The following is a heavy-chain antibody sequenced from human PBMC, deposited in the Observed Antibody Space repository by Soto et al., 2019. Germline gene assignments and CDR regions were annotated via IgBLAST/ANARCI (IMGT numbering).Heavy chain of an antibody. D-gene: IGHD5-18*01. J-gene: IGHJ6*02. CDR3: ARHVQVGGDTAMAQPYYYYYGMDV. V-gene: IGHV5-51*01. Sequence: GESLKISCKGSGYSFTSYWIGWVRQMPGKGLEWMGIIYPGDSYTRYSPSFQGQVTIEADKSISTAYLQWSSLKASDTAMYYCARHVQVGGDTAMAQPYYYYYGMDVWGQGTTVTVSS. CDR1: GYSFTSYW. CDR2: IYPGDSYT.